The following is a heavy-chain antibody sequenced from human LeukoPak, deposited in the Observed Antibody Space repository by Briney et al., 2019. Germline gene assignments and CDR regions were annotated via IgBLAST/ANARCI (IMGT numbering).Heavy chain of an antibody. CDR2: INSDGSST. CDR1: EFTFSSYW. CDR3: ARGSSSWDLDY. J-gene: IGHJ4*01. Sequence: GGCVRLSCAASEFTFSSYWMHWARQAPGKGLVWVSRINSDGSSTNYADCVKGRFTISRDNANNTLYLQMNSLRAEDTAVYYCARGSSSWDLDYWGEGTLASVSS. D-gene: IGHD6-13*01. V-gene: IGHV3-74*01.